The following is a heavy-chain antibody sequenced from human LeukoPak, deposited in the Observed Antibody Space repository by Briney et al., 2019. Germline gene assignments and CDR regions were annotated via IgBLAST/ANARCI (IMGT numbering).Heavy chain of an antibody. V-gene: IGHV3-23*01. D-gene: IGHD7-27*01. Sequence: QPGGSLRLSCAASGFTLSGYAMSWVRQAPRKGLEWVSGISGSGGSTYYADSVKGRFTISRDNSKNTLYLQMNSLRAEDTAVYYCAKAPAGDLDAFDIWGQGTMVTVSS. CDR1: GFTLSGYA. CDR3: AKAPAGDLDAFDI. J-gene: IGHJ3*02. CDR2: ISGSGGST.